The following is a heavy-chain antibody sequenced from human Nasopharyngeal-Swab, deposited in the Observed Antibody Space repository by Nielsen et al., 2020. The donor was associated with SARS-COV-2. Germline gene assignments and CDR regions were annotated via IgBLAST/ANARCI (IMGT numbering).Heavy chain of an antibody. CDR2: INHSGST. V-gene: IGHV4-34*01. Sequence: SETLSLTCAVYGGSFSGYYWSWIRQPPGKGLEWIGEINHSGSTHYNPSLKSRVTISVDTSKNQFSLKLSSVTAADTAVYYCARFPYSSGWGFDYWGQGTLVTVSS. D-gene: IGHD6-19*01. CDR3: ARFPYSSGWGFDY. J-gene: IGHJ4*02. CDR1: GGSFSGYY.